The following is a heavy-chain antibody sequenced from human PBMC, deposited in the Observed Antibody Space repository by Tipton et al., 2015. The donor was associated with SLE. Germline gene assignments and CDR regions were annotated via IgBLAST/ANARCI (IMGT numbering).Heavy chain of an antibody. CDR3: ARGWEMQN. Sequence: QLVQSGAEVKKPGASVKVSCKASGYNITNYDINWVRQAPGQGLEWMGWIGTYNDDTDYAQKLQGRVTMTTDTSTSTAYMELRSLRSDDTAVYYCARGWEMQNWGQGTLVTVSS. V-gene: IGHV1-18*01. J-gene: IGHJ4*02. CDR2: IGTYNDDT. CDR1: GYNITNYD. D-gene: IGHD1-26*01.